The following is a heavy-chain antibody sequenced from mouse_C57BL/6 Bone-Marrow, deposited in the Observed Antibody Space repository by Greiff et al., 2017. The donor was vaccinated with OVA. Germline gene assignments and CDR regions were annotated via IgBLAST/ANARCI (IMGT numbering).Heavy chain of an antibody. J-gene: IGHJ2*01. CDR1: GFTFSSYA. V-gene: IGHV5-4*01. Sequence: DVHLVESGGGLVKPGGSLKLSCAASGFTFSSYAMSWVRQTPEKRLEWVATISDGGSYTNYPDNVQGRFTISRDNAKNILYLQMSHLKSEDTAMYYCARDRYWGQGTTLTVSS. CDR2: ISDGGSYT. CDR3: ARDRY.